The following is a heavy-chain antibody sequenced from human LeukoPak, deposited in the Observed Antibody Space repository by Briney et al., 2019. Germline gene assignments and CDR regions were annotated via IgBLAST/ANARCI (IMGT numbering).Heavy chain of an antibody. J-gene: IGHJ3*02. Sequence: GGSLRLSCAASGFTFSSYGMHWVRQAPGKGLEGVAFIRYDGSNKYYADSVKGRFTISRDNSKNTLYLQMNSLRAEDTAVYYCAKDFGSGAAFDIWGQGTMVTVSS. D-gene: IGHD3-10*01. V-gene: IGHV3-30*02. CDR2: IRYDGSNK. CDR3: AKDFGSGAAFDI. CDR1: GFTFSSYG.